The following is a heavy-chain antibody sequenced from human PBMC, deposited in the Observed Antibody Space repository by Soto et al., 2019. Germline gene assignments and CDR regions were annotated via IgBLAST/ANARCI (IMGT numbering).Heavy chain of an antibody. CDR2: IIPIFGTA. V-gene: IGHV1-69*06. Sequence: SVKVSCKASGGTFSSYAISRVRQAPGQGLEWMGGIIPIFGTANYAQKFQGRVTITADKSTSTAYMELSSLRSEDTAMYYCARLVYGDYEGGMDVWGQGTTDTV. D-gene: IGHD4-17*01. CDR3: ARLVYGDYEGGMDV. J-gene: IGHJ6*02. CDR1: GGTFSSYA.